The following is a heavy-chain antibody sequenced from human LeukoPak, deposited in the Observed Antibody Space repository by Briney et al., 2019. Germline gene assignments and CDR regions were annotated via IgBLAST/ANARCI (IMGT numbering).Heavy chain of an antibody. CDR1: GFTFSSYS. Sequence: GGSLRLSCAASGFTFSSYSMNWVRQAPGKGLEWVSSISSSSSYIYYADSVKGRFTISRDSAKNSLYLQMNSLRAEDTAVYYCARDKSSLLWFGELSGPLDVWGKGTTVTVSS. CDR2: ISSSSSYI. V-gene: IGHV3-21*01. J-gene: IGHJ6*04. D-gene: IGHD3-10*01. CDR3: ARDKSSLLWFGELSGPLDV.